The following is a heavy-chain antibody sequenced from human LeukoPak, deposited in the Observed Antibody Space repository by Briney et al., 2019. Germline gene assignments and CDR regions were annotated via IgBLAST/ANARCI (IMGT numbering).Heavy chain of an antibody. Sequence: ASVKVSCKASGYTFTNYDISWVRQAPGQGLEWVGWINNYNGNTHYAQNVLGRVTMTTDTSTGTAYMELGSLTSDDTAVYYCARVVGGTTTYYHMDVWGKGTTVTVSS. V-gene: IGHV1-18*01. D-gene: IGHD1-26*01. J-gene: IGHJ6*03. CDR1: GYTFTNYD. CDR2: INNYNGNT. CDR3: ARVVGGTTTYYHMDV.